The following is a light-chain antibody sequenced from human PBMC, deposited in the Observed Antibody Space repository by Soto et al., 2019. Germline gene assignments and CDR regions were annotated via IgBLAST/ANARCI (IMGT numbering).Light chain of an antibody. V-gene: IGKV3-15*01. CDR3: QQYKHWPRT. J-gene: IGKJ1*01. CDR1: QSVDSN. Sequence: EVVMTQSPATLSVSPGERATLSCRASQSVDSNLVWYQQKPGQAPRLLIYGASTRATGIPGRFSGSGFGTEFTLAISSLQPEDFAVYYCQQYKHWPRTFGQGTKVEIK. CDR2: GAS.